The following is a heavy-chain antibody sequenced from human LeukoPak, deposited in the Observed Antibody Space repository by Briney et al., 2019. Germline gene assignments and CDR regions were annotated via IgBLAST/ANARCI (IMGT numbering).Heavy chain of an antibody. J-gene: IGHJ5*02. D-gene: IGHD3-10*01. V-gene: IGHV3-7*01. CDR1: EFTFSSYW. Sequence: GGSLRLSCAAFEFTFSSYWMSWVRQAPGKGLEWVANIKQDGSEKYYVDSVKGRFTISRDNVKKSLYLQMNSLRAEDTAVYYCARVSLRSGAFDPWGQGTLVTVSS. CDR3: ARVSLRSGAFDP. CDR2: IKQDGSEK.